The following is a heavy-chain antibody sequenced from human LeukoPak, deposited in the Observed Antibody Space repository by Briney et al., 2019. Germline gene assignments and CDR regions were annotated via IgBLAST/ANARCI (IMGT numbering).Heavy chain of an antibody. CDR1: GYTFTSYG. V-gene: IGHV1-18*01. CDR3: ARAPPWIQLWLVDDIDY. CDR2: ISAYNGNT. D-gene: IGHD5-18*01. Sequence: ASVKVSCKASGYTFTSYGISWVRQAPGQGLEWMGRISAYNGNTNYAQKLQGRVTMTTDTSTSTAYMELRSLRSDDTAVYYCARAPPWIQLWLVDDIDYWGQGTLVTVSS. J-gene: IGHJ4*02.